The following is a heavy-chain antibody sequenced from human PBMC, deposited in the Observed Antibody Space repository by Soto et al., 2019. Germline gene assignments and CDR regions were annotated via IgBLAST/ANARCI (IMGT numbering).Heavy chain of an antibody. V-gene: IGHV4-59*08. D-gene: IGHD5-12*01. Sequence: QVQLQESGPGLVKPSETLSLTCTVSGGSISSYYWSWIRQPPGKGLEWIGYIYYSGSTNYNPSLKSRVTISVDTSKNRFSLKLSSVTAADTAVYYCVRHGYSGYDWEHNWFDPWGQGTLVTVSS. CDR2: IYYSGST. CDR1: GGSISSYY. J-gene: IGHJ5*02. CDR3: VRHGYSGYDWEHNWFDP.